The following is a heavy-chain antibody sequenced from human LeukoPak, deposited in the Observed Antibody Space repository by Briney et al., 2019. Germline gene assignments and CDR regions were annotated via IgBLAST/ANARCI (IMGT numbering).Heavy chain of an antibody. CDR2: ISSRSATI. J-gene: IGHJ4*02. Sequence: PGGSLRLSCAASGFTFSSYSMNWVRQAPGKGLEWVSYISSRSATIYYADSVKGRFTISRDNAKNSLYLQMNSLRAEDTAVYYCASSRYDSSGYYGIIAYWGQGTLVTVSS. CDR1: GFTFSSYS. CDR3: ASSRYDSSGYYGIIAY. V-gene: IGHV3-48*01. D-gene: IGHD3-22*01.